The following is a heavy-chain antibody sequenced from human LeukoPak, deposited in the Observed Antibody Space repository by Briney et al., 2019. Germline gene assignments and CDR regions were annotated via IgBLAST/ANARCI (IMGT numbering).Heavy chain of an antibody. J-gene: IGHJ6*02. CDR1: GYTFTGHY. CDR2: INANNGGT. CDR3: ARDRVPFYSSTFKDYYLQYGLDV. Sequence: ASVKVSCKASGYTFTGHYIHWVRQAPGQGLEWMGWINANNGGTSYAQKFQGRVSLTRDTSISTAYMEVSRLRADDTGLYYCARDRVPFYSSTFKDYYLQYGLDVWGQGTTVTVSS. D-gene: IGHD2/OR15-2a*01. V-gene: IGHV1-2*02.